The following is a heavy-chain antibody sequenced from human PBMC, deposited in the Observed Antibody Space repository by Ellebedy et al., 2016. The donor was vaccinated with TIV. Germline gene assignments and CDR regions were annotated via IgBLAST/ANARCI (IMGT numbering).Heavy chain of an antibody. Sequence: SETLSLXCAVYGRSFSGYYWSWIRQPPGKGLEWIGEINHSGSTNYNPSLKSRVTISVDTSKNQFSLKLSSVTAADTAVYYCASGGGALLDYWGQGTLVTVSS. CDR1: GRSFSGYY. V-gene: IGHV4-34*01. CDR3: ASGGGALLDY. CDR2: INHSGST. J-gene: IGHJ4*02. D-gene: IGHD3-16*01.